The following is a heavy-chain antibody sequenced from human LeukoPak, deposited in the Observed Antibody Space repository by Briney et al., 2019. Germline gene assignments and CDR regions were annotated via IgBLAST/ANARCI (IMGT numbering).Heavy chain of an antibody. Sequence: GRSLRLSCAASGFTFSSYAMHWVRQAPGKGLEWVAVILYDGSNKYYADSVKGRFTISRDNSKNTLYLQMNSLRAEDTAVYYCARGDGYNYGAFDIWGQGTMVTVSS. D-gene: IGHD5-24*01. V-gene: IGHV3-30-3*01. CDR2: ILYDGSNK. J-gene: IGHJ3*02. CDR1: GFTFSSYA. CDR3: ARGDGYNYGAFDI.